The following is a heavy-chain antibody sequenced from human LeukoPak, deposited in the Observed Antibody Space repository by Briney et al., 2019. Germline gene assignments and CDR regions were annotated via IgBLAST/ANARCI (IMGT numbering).Heavy chain of an antibody. V-gene: IGHV3-7*03. CDR2: INSDGSEG. CDR3: ARSSYSSSSSV. Sequence: GGSLRLSCAVSGFTFSGFWMSWSRQAPGKGLEWVASINSDGSEGFYADVVKGRFTISRDNAKNSLYLQINSLRAEDTAVYYCARSSYSSSSSVWGQGTMVTVSS. D-gene: IGHD6-6*01. J-gene: IGHJ3*01. CDR1: GFTFSGFW.